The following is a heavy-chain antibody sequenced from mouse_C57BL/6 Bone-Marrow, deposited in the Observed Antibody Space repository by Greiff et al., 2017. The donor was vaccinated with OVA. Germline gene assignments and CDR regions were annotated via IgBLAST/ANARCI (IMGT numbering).Heavy chain of an antibody. CDR1: GFTFSSYA. V-gene: IGHV5-4*03. J-gene: IGHJ1*03. D-gene: IGHD2-2*01. CDR2: ISDGGSYT. Sequence: DVMLVESGGGLVKPGGSLKLSCAASGFTFSSYAMSWVRQTPEKRLEWVATISDGGSYTYYPDNVKGRFTISRDNAKNNLYLQMSHLKSEDTAMYYCARGPLWLRRHWYFDVWGTGTTVTVSS. CDR3: ARGPLWLRRHWYFDV.